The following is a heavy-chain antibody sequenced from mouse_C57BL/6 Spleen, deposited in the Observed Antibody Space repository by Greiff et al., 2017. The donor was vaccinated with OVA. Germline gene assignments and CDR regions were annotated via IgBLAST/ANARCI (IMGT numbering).Heavy chain of an antibody. V-gene: IGHV1-72*01. J-gene: IGHJ4*01. CDR1: GYTFTSYW. D-gene: IGHD2-4*01. CDR3: ASPIYYDYDVRYYAMDY. CDR2: IDPNSGGT. Sequence: QVHVKQPGAELVKPGASVKLSCKASGYTFTSYWMHWVKQRPGRGLEWIGRIDPNSGGTKYNEKFKSKATLTVDKPSSTAYMQLSSLTSEDSAVYYCASPIYYDYDVRYYAMDYWGQGTSVTVSS.